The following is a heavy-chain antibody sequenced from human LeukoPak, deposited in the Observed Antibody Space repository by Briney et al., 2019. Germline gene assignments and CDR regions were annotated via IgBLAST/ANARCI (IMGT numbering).Heavy chain of an antibody. CDR2: ISGSGVST. CDR3: AKRHYDFWSGYQNQMYYFDY. V-gene: IGHV3-23*01. J-gene: IGHJ4*02. D-gene: IGHD3-3*01. Sequence: PGGSLRLSCAASGFTFSSYAMSWVRQAPGKGPEWVSAISGSGVSTYYADSVKGRFTISRDNSKNTLYLQMNSLRAEDTAVYYCAKRHYDFWSGYQNQMYYFDYWGQGTLATVSS. CDR1: GFTFSSYA.